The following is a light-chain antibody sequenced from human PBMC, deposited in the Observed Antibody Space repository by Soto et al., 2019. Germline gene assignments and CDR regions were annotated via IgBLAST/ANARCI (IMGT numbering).Light chain of an antibody. Sequence: QSVLTQSPSASGAPGQRVTLSCTGSSSNIGAGYDVHWYQQRPGAAPKLLIYDNNNRPSGVPDRFSGSKSGASASLAITGLQAEDEADYYCQSYDTRLSGYVFGTGTKATVL. CDR1: SSNIGAGYD. V-gene: IGLV1-40*01. CDR3: QSYDTRLSGYV. CDR2: DNN. J-gene: IGLJ1*01.